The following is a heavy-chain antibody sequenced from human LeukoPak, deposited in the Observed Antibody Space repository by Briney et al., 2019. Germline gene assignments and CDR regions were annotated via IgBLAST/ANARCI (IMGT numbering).Heavy chain of an antibody. Sequence: SETLSLTCSVSGDSISNNNWSWAWIRQLPGKGLEWIGTMPFDEKVSDNEIPSYNPSLKGRATISAEKSKNQLSLKVKSVTAADTASYYCEALTLTGLAGRGWFDAWGQATLVIVSP. CDR2: MPFDEKVSDNEIP. V-gene: IGHV4-39*01. J-gene: IGHJ5*02. CDR1: GDSISNNNWS. CDR3: EALTLTGLAGRGWFDA. D-gene: IGHD3/OR15-3a*01.